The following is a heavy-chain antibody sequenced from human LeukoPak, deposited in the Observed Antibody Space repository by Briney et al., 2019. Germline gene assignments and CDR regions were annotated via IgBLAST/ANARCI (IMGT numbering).Heavy chain of an antibody. CDR1: GYTFTGYY. CDR2: INPNSGCT. CDR3: ARDSESLLTGGNFRSTSGTMAPSYGMDV. V-gene: IGHV1-2*02. Sequence: GASVKVSCKASGYTFTGYYMHWVRQAPGQGLEWMGWINPNSGCTNYAQKFQGRVTMTRDTSISTAYMELSRLRSDDTAVYYCARDSESLLTGGNFRSTSGTMAPSYGMDVWGQGTTVTVSS. J-gene: IGHJ6*02. D-gene: IGHD7-27*01.